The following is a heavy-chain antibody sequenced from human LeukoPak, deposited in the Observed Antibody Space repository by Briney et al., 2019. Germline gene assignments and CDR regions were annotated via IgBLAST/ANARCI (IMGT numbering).Heavy chain of an antibody. Sequence: ASVEVSCKASGYTFTSYDINWVRQVTGQGLEWMGWMNPKSGNTGYAQKFQGRVTINRNTSISTAYMEVSSLRYEDTAVYYCARRAVDNSYYYYMDVWGKGTTVTVSS. CDR2: MNPKSGNT. D-gene: IGHD6-19*01. J-gene: IGHJ6*03. CDR3: ARRAVDNSYYYYMDV. V-gene: IGHV1-8*03. CDR1: GYTFTSYD.